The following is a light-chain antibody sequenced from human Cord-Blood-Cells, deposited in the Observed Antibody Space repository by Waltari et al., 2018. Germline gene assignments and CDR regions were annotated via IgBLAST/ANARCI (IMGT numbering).Light chain of an antibody. CDR1: QGISSY. Sequence: AIRMTKSPSSFPASTGDRVNITCRASQGISSYLAWYQHKPGRAPKLLIYAASTLQSGVPSRFRGSVSGTDFTLTISCLQSEDFATYYCQQYYSYPLTFGGGTKVEIK. CDR2: AAS. J-gene: IGKJ4*01. V-gene: IGKV1-8*01. CDR3: QQYYSYPLT.